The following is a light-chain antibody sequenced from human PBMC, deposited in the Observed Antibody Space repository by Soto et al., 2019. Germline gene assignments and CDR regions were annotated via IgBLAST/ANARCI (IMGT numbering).Light chain of an antibody. Sequence: QTVVTQETSLTVFPGGTVTLTCGSSTGAVTGGHYPYWLQQKPGQAPRTLIYATTKKYSWTPARFSGSLLGGKAALTLSGAQPEDEADYYCLVFYSGTGVFGGGTKLTVL. V-gene: IGLV7-46*01. CDR3: LVFYSGTGV. J-gene: IGLJ2*01. CDR2: ATT. CDR1: TGAVTGGHY.